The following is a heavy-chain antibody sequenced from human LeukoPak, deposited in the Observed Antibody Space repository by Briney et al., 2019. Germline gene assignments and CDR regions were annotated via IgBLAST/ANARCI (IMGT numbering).Heavy chain of an antibody. J-gene: IGHJ4*02. CDR3: AKKGQADDGGKPD. CDR1: GFTLSSYG. CDR2: ISYDGSNK. Sequence: GGSLRLSCAASGFTLSSYGMHWVRQAPGKGLEWVSVISYDGSNKYYADSVKGRFTISRDNSKNTLYLQMNNLRVDDTAVYYCAKKGQADDGGKPDWGQGTLVTVSS. V-gene: IGHV3-30*18.